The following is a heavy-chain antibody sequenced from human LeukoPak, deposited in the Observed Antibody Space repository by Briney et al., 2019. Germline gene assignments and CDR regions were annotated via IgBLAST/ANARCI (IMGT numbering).Heavy chain of an antibody. CDR2: IWYGGSNK. V-gene: IGHV3-30*18. CDR3: AKSYSSSGYFDL. J-gene: IGHJ2*01. Sequence: PGRSLRLSCAASGFTFSSYGMHWVRRAPGKGLEWVAVIWYGGSNKYYADSVKGRFTISRDNSKNTLYLQMNSLRAEDTAVYYCAKSYSSSGYFDLWGRGTLVTVSS. CDR1: GFTFSSYG. D-gene: IGHD6-6*01.